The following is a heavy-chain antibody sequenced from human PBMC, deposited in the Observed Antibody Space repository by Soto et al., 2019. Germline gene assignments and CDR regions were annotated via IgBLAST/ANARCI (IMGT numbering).Heavy chain of an antibody. Sequence: PSETLSLTSNVSGASITSFYWDWLRHPPGKGLDWIGYIYFTGTTNYNPSPASLVTMSIDSSKRQFSLKMRSVSAADTDIYFCARHMVSGGSGNFDSWGQGTLVTVSS. CDR2: IYFTGTT. J-gene: IGHJ4*02. D-gene: IGHD3-10*01. CDR1: GASITSFY. V-gene: IGHV4-59*01. CDR3: ARHMVSGGSGNFDS.